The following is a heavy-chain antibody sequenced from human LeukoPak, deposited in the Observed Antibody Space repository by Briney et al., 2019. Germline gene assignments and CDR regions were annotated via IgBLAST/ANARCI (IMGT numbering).Heavy chain of an antibody. J-gene: IGHJ3*02. CDR1: GFTFSSYS. V-gene: IGHV3-21*01. CDR3: ARERVAATPDGAFDI. D-gene: IGHD2-15*01. Sequence: PGGSLRLSCAASGFTFSSYSMNWVRQAPGKGLEWVSSISSSSSYIYYADSVKGRFTISRDNAKNSLYLQMNSLRAEDTAVYYCARERVAATPDGAFDIWGQGTMVTVSS. CDR2: ISSSSSYI.